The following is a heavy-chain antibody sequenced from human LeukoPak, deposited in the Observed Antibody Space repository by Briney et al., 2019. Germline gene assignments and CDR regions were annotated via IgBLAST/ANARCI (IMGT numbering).Heavy chain of an antibody. J-gene: IGHJ4*02. CDR1: GGSISSYY. D-gene: IGHD6-19*01. CDR2: IYYSGST. Sequence: PSETLSLTCTVSGGSISSYYWSWIRQPPGKGLEWIGYIYYSGSTNYNPSLKSRVTISVDTSKNQFSLKLSSVTAADTAIYYCARDGRAGTLFAYWGQGTLVTVSS. V-gene: IGHV4-59*01. CDR3: ARDGRAGTLFAY.